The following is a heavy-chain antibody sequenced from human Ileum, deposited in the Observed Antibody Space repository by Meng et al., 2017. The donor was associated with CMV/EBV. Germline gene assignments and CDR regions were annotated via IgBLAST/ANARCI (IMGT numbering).Heavy chain of an antibody. CDR1: QYTFNGYF. Sequence: QVQLVQSGAEVQRPGASVRVSLPQYTFNGYFMHWVRQAPGQGLQWMGWINPNTGDTNNAQKFQGRVTMTRDTSITTTYMEVSRLRSADTAVYYCVRNLIRGWGYDMWGQGTLVTVSS. V-gene: IGHV1-2*02. J-gene: IGHJ4*02. CDR2: INPNTGDT. CDR3: VRNLIRGWGYDM. D-gene: IGHD6-19*01.